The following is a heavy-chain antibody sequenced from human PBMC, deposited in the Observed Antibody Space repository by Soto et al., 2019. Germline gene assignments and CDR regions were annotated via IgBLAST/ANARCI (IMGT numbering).Heavy chain of an antibody. CDR3: TRAAYSSGWSGDY. CDR2: ISTYNGNT. D-gene: IGHD6-19*01. V-gene: IGHV1-18*01. CDR1: GYTFVGYG. Sequence: QVQLMQSEVEVKKPGASVTVSCKASGYTFVGYGISWVRQAPGQDFEWMGWISTYNGNTNYAQKFQDRVTMTADTSTDTAYMELRNLRSDDTAVYYCTRAAYSSGWSGDYWGQGTLVTVT. J-gene: IGHJ4*02.